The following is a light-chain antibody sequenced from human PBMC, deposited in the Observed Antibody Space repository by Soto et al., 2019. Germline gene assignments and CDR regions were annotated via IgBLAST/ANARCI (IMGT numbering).Light chain of an antibody. CDR1: QSVDKNY. CDR2: GAS. Sequence: IVLMQSPDTLSVSPGERATLSCRASQSVDKNYLAWYQHKPGQAPRLLIYGASNRATGIPDKFSGSGSGTDFTLTISRLEAEDFAVYSCQQYGNSPMYSFGQGTKLEIK. J-gene: IGKJ2*03. V-gene: IGKV3-20*01. CDR3: QQYGNSPMYS.